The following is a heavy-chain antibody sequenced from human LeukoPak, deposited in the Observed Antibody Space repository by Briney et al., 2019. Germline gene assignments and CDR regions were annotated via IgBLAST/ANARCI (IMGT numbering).Heavy chain of an antibody. CDR2: IIPIFGTA. D-gene: IGHD5-18*01. Sequence: GASVKVSCKASGGTFSSYAISWVRQAPGQGLEWMGGIIPIFGTANYAQKFQGRVTITTDESTSTAYMELSSLRSEDTAVYYCARGRGYRYGIDASDIWGQGTMVTVSS. CDR1: GGTFSSYA. J-gene: IGHJ3*02. V-gene: IGHV1-69*05. CDR3: ARGRGYRYGIDASDI.